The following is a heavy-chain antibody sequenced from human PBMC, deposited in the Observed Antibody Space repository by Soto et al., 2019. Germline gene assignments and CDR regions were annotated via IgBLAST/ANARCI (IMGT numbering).Heavy chain of an antibody. CDR3: AREGPAPYYSYCMDV. CDR2: ISAYNGNT. CDR1: GYSFTTYG. Sequence: QVQLVQSGGEVKKPGASVKVSCKTSGYSFTTYGISWVRQAPGQGLEWMGWISAYNGNTNYAQKLQDRVTMTTDTSTSTAYMALRSLRSDDTAVYYCAREGPAPYYSYCMDVWGQGSTVTVSS. J-gene: IGHJ6*02. V-gene: IGHV1-18*01.